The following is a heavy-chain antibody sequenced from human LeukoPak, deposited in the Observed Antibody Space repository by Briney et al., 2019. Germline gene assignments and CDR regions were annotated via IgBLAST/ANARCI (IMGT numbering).Heavy chain of an antibody. D-gene: IGHD2-2*01. CDR3: ASRLYCSSTSCYYFDY. CDR1: GGSISSGYY. V-gene: IGHV4-38-2*02. CDR2: IYHSGST. J-gene: IGHJ4*02. Sequence: SETLSLTCTVSGGSISSGYYWGWIRQPPGKGLEWSGSIYHSGSTYYNPSLKSRVTISVDTSKNQFSLKLSSVTAADTAVYYCASRLYCSSTSCYYFDYWGQGTLVTVSS.